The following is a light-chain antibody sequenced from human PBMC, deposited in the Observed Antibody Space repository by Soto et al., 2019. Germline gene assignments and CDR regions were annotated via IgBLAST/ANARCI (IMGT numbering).Light chain of an antibody. CDR3: GSITRSSTSV. CDR2: DVT. V-gene: IGLV2-14*01. CDR1: SSDVGGFEY. Sequence: QSVLSQPASVSGSPGQSITISCTGTSSDVGGFEYVSWYQHQPGKAPKLIIYDVTKRPSGVSNRFSGSKSGNTASLTISGIQAEDEGDYYCGSITRSSTSVFGNGTKLT. J-gene: IGLJ1*01.